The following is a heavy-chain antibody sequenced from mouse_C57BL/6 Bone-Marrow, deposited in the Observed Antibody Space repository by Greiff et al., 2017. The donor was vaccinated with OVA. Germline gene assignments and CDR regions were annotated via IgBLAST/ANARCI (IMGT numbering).Heavy chain of an antibody. CDR3: ARCLLQSWYIDV. CDR1: GYAFSSSW. D-gene: IGHD1-1*01. V-gene: IGHV1-82*01. CDR2: IYPGDGDT. Sequence: QVHVKQSGPELVKPGASVKISCKASGYAFSSSWMNWVKQRPGKGLEWIGRIYPGDGDTNYNGKFKGKATLTADKSSSTAYMQLSSLTSEDSGVYFCARCLLQSWYIDVWGTVTTVTVSS. J-gene: IGHJ1*03.